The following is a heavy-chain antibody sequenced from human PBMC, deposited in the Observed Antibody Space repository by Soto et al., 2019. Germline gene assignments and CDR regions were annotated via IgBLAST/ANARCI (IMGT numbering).Heavy chain of an antibody. Sequence: GASVKVSCKASGYTFTSYGISWVRQAPGQGLEWMGWISAYNGNTNYAQKLQGRVSMTTDTSTTTAYMELRSLRSDDTAVYYCARVVPGAEAWFGPWGQGTLVTVSS. CDR3: ARVVPGAEAWFGP. V-gene: IGHV1-18*01. CDR2: ISAYNGNT. J-gene: IGHJ5*02. CDR1: GYTFTSYG. D-gene: IGHD2-2*01.